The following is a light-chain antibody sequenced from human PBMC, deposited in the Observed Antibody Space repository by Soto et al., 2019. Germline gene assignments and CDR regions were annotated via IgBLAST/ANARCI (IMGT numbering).Light chain of an antibody. CDR2: EGS. J-gene: IGLJ3*02. CDR1: SSDVGRYNI. Sequence: QSVLTQPASVSGSPGQSITISCTGTSSDVGRYNIVSWYQQHPGKAPKLMIYEGSKRPSGVSNRFSGSKSGNTASLTISGLQADDEADYFCFSYTASDLWVFGGGTKLTVL. CDR3: FSYTASDLWV. V-gene: IGLV2-14*02.